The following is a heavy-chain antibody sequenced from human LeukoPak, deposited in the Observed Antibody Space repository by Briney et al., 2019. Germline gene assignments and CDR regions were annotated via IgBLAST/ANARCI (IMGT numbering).Heavy chain of an antibody. Sequence: GGSLRLSCVASGFIFSSYWMHWVRQAPGKGLVWVSRIDSDGSTTSYADSVKGRFTISRDNAKNTLYLQMNSLRAEDTAVYYCASPDTSSYRSAFNIWGQGAVVTVS. CDR3: ASPDTSSYRSAFNI. V-gene: IGHV3-74*01. D-gene: IGHD6-6*01. CDR1: GFIFSSYW. J-gene: IGHJ3*02. CDR2: IDSDGSTT.